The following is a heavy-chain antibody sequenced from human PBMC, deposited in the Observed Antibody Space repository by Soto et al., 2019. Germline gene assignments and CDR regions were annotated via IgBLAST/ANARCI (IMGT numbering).Heavy chain of an antibody. CDR1: GFTFSAYW. D-gene: IGHD1-1*01. V-gene: IGHV3-74*01. J-gene: IGHJ4*02. CDR3: TRGPRVSSTGTGAH. Sequence: GGSLRLSCEVSGFTFSAYWMHWVRQVPGKGLIWVSRISDDGSTTTYADPVKGRFTISRDNAKNTLYLQMNSLRADDTGLYYCTRGPRVSSTGTGAHWGQGTLVTVSS. CDR2: ISDDGSTT.